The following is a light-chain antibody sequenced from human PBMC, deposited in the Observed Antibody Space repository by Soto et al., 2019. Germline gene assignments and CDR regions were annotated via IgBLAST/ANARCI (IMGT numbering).Light chain of an antibody. V-gene: IGLV2-14*01. CDR2: EVS. J-gene: IGLJ1*01. CDR1: SSDVCAHNF. CDR3: NSYTSSNTYV. Sequence: QSVLTQPASVSGSPGQAITISFRGSSSDVCAHNFVCWYQQHPGKAPRLMIYEVSNRRSGGCNRFSRSKSVHTASLPISGLQAEDEADYYCNSYTSSNTYVFGSGTKVTVL.